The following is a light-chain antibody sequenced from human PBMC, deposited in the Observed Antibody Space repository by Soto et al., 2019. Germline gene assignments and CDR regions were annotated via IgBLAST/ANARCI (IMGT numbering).Light chain of an antibody. CDR3: QQYGSSPVT. CDR1: QSVSSSY. J-gene: IGKJ4*01. CDR2: GAS. Sequence: EIGLTQSPGTLSLSPGERATLSFMASQSVSSSYLAWYQQKPGQAPRLLIYGASSRATGIPDRFSGSGSGTDFTLTTSRLEPEDFAVYYCQQYGSSPVTFGGGTKVDIK. V-gene: IGKV3-20*01.